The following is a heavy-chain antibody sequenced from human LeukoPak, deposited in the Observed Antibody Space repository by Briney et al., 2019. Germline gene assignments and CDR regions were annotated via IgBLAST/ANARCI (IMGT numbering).Heavy chain of an antibody. D-gene: IGHD6-19*01. CDR3: AKSVAAAYYYYGMDV. V-gene: IGHV1-2*02. J-gene: IGHJ6*02. CDR2: INPNSGGT. CDR1: GYTFTVYY. Sequence: ASVKVSCKASGYTFTVYYMHWVRQAPGQGLEWMGWINPNSGGTNYAQKFQGRVTMTRDTSISTAYMELSRLRSDDTAVYYCAKSVAAAYYYYGMDVWGQGTTVTVS.